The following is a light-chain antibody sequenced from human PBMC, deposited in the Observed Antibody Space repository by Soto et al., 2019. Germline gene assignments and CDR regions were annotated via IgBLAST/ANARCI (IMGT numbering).Light chain of an antibody. CDR2: GAS. CDR1: QSVSSSY. V-gene: IGKV3-20*01. Sequence: EIVLTQSPGTLSLSPGERATLSCRASQSVSSSYLAWYQQKPGQAPRLLIYGASSSATGIPDRFSGSGSGPDFTLTIIRLEPADFAVYYCQQYGSSSVAFGQGTKVEI. J-gene: IGKJ1*01. CDR3: QQYGSSSVA.